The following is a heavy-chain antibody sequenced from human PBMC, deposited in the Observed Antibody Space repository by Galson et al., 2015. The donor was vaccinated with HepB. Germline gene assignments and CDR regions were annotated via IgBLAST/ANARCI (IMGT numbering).Heavy chain of an antibody. V-gene: IGHV3-72*01. J-gene: IGHJ3*01. Sequence: SLRLSCAASGFTFSEYYMDWVRQAPGKGLEWVGRIRNKANSYTTEYAASVKGRFTISRDDSKNSVCLEMNSLKTEDTAVYYCIRSPADGTRAIDFWGQGTMVTVYS. CDR3: IRSPADGTRAIDF. CDR1: GFTFSEYY. D-gene: IGHD1-26*01. CDR2: IRNKANSYTT.